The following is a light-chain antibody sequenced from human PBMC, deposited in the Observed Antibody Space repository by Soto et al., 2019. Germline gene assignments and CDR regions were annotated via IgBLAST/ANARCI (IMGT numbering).Light chain of an antibody. V-gene: IGLV2-11*01. CDR3: CSYAGSDV. Sequence: QSALTQPRSVSGSPGQSVTISCTGTSSDVGGYNYVSWYQQHPGKAPKLMIYDVSKRPSGVPDRFSGSKSGNTASLTISGLQAEDEADYYCCSYAGSDVFGGGTKLPVL. CDR1: SSDVGGYNY. CDR2: DVS. J-gene: IGLJ3*02.